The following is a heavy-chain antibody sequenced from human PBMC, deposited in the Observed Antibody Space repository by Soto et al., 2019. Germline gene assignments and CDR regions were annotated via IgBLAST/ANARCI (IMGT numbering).Heavy chain of an antibody. CDR3: AKEGPITNWYFDS. D-gene: IGHD1-1*01. CDR2: ISYDGTVA. J-gene: IGHJ4*02. V-gene: IGHV3-30*18. Sequence: QVQLVESGGGVVQPGRSLRLSCAASGFTFSSYGMHWVRQAPGKGLEWVTVISYDGTVAYYADSVKGRFTISIDNSNNTLYLQMNSLRTEDTAMYYCAKEGPITNWYFDSWGQGTLVTVSS. CDR1: GFTFSSYG.